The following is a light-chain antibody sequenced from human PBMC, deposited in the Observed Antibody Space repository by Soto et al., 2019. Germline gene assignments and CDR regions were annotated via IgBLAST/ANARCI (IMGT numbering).Light chain of an antibody. CDR1: QSVSSN. CDR2: GAS. CDR3: QQYNNWQWT. J-gene: IGKJ1*01. Sequence: EIVMTQSPATLSVSPGERATLSCRASQSVSSNLAWYQQKPGQAPRLLIYGASTRATGIPARFSGSGSGTEFTLTISSLQSEDFAVYYCQQYNNWQWTFGQGPKVDIK. V-gene: IGKV3-15*01.